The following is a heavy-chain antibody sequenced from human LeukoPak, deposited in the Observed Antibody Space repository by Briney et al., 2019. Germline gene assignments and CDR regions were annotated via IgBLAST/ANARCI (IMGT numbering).Heavy chain of an antibody. D-gene: IGHD3-9*01. CDR1: GFTFSSYW. J-gene: IGHJ4*02. CDR2: IKQDGSEK. CDR3: ARDLRYFDWLVDY. Sequence: PGGSLRLSCAASGFTFSSYWMSWVRQAPGKGLEWVANIKQDGSEKYYVDSVKGRFTISRDNAKNSLYLQMNSLRAEDTAVYYCARDLRYFDWLVDYWGQGTLVTVSS. V-gene: IGHV3-7*01.